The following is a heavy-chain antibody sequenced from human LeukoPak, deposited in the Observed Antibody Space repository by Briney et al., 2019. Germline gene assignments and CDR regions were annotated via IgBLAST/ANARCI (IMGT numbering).Heavy chain of an antibody. Sequence: SETLSLTCTVSGGSITTHYWSWIRQPPGKGLEWIGYVHYIDSPNFNPSLKSRVTISLDTSKNQFSLKLTSVTAADTAVYYCARDPSGYFNYWGQGTLVTVSS. D-gene: IGHD3-22*01. CDR2: VHYIDSP. CDR1: GGSITTHY. J-gene: IGHJ4*02. CDR3: ARDPSGYFNY. V-gene: IGHV4-59*11.